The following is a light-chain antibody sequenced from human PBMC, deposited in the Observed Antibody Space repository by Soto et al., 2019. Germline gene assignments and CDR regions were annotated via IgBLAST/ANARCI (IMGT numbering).Light chain of an antibody. V-gene: IGKV3-15*01. CDR2: GAF. CDR1: QSVSSN. Sequence: EIVLTQSPATLSLSPGERATLSCRASQSVSSNLAWYQQKPGQAPSLLIYGAFTRATGIPARFSSTVSRTEFSLIISSLQTEDFALYYCQQYNDCPLTFGQ. CDR3: QQYNDCPLT. J-gene: IGKJ1*01.